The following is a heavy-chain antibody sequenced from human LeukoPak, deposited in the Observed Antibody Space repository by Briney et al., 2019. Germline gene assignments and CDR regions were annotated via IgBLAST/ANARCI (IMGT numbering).Heavy chain of an antibody. D-gene: IGHD5-12*01. V-gene: IGHV3-7*01. Sequence: GGSLRLSCAASGFTFSSYWMSWVRQAPGKGLEWVANIKQDGSEKYYVDSVKGRFTISRDNAKNSLYLQMNSLRAEDTAVYYCARDPRGGYDDKGFDYWGQGTLVTVSS. CDR2: IKQDGSEK. J-gene: IGHJ4*02. CDR1: GFTFSSYW. CDR3: ARDPRGGYDDKGFDY.